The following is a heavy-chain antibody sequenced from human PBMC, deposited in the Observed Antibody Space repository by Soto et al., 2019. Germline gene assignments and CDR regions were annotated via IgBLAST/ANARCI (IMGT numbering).Heavy chain of an antibody. CDR1: GYIFKNYY. CDR3: ARDLTSGDY. Sequence: QVQLVQSGAEVKKPGASVKISCETSGYIFKNYYIHWVRQAPGQGLEWMAIFNPFSGATNYEQRLQGRVTATMDMSTSTGYMELNNLRSEDTAMYYCARDLTSGDYWGQGTLISVSS. J-gene: IGHJ4*01. CDR2: FNPFSGAT. V-gene: IGHV1-46*02. D-gene: IGHD3-3*01.